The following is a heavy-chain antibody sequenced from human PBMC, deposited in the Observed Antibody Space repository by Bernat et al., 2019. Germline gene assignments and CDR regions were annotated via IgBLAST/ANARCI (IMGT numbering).Heavy chain of an antibody. V-gene: IGHV3-7*04. J-gene: IGHJ5*02. D-gene: IGHD3-3*01. CDR1: GFTFSSYW. CDR2: IKQDGSEK. Sequence: EVQLLESGGGLVQPGGSLRLSCAASGFTFSSYWMSWVRQAPGKGLEWVANIKQDGSEKYYVDSVKGRFTISRDNAKNSLYLQMNSLRAEDTAVYYCARAVSRITIFGVVIPPGWFDPWGQGTLVTVSS. CDR3: ARAVSRITIFGVVIPPGWFDP.